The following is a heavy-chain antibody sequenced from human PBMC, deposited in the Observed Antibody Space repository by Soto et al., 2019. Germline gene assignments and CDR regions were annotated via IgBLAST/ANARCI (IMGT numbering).Heavy chain of an antibody. CDR3: ARVGKQLAYDY. V-gene: IGHV3-23*01. CDR1: GFTFSNYA. D-gene: IGHD6-6*01. CDR2: ISGSGGST. J-gene: IGHJ4*02. Sequence: EVQLLESGGGLVQPGGSLRLSCAASGFTFSNYAMSWVRQAPGKGLEWVSAISGSGGSTYSADSVKGRFTISRDNSQNTLYLQMNSLRAEDTAVYYCARVGKQLAYDYWGQGTLVTVSS.